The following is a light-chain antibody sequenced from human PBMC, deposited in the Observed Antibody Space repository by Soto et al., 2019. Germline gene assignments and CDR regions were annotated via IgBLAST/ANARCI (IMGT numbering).Light chain of an antibody. V-gene: IGLV2-14*01. Sequence: LTQPASVSGSPGQSITISCTGTNSDVGDYNYVSWYQQHPGKAPKLMIYAVSNRPSGVSNRFSGSKSGNTASLTISGLQAEDEADYYCSSYTRSSAPYVFGTGTKVTVL. CDR3: SSYTRSSAPYV. CDR2: AVS. CDR1: NSDVGDYNY. J-gene: IGLJ1*01.